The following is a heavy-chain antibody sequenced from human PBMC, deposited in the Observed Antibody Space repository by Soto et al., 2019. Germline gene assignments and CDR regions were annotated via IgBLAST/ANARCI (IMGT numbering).Heavy chain of an antibody. CDR3: ARGRIVVVPAAPHPRIQVPEDYGMDV. Sequence: SETLSLTCTVSGGSISSGGYYWSWIRQHPGKGLEWIGYIYYSGSTYYNPSLKSRVTISVDTSKNQFSLKLSSVTAADTAVYYCARGRIVVVPAAPHPRIQVPEDYGMDVWGQGTTVTVSS. V-gene: IGHV4-31*03. J-gene: IGHJ6*02. CDR1: GGSISSGGYY. D-gene: IGHD2-2*01. CDR2: IYYSGST.